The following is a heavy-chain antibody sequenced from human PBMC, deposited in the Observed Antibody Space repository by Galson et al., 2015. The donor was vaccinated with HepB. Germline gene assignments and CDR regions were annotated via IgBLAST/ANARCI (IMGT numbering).Heavy chain of an antibody. CDR2: INPNSGGT. D-gene: IGHD3-10*01. CDR1: GYTFTGYY. CDR3: AREDYGSGVAFDP. Sequence: SVKVSCKASGYTFTGYYMHWVRQAPGQGLEWMGWINPNSGGTNYAQKFQGWVTMTRDTSISTAYMELSRLRSDDTAVYYCAREDYGSGVAFDPWGQGTLVTVSS. J-gene: IGHJ5*02. V-gene: IGHV1-2*04.